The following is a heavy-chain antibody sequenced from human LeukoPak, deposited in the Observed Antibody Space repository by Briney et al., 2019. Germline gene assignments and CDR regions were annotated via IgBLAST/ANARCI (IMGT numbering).Heavy chain of an antibody. J-gene: IGHJ6*02. CDR2: IWYDGTNK. V-gene: IGHV3-33*01. CDR1: GFTFSTYA. CDR3: ARGFAGIAVAGTYYAMDV. D-gene: IGHD6-19*01. Sequence: GGSLRLSCAASGFTFSTYAMHWVRQAPGKGLEWVAVIWYDGTNKYYADSVKGRFTISRDNSKNTLYLQVNSLRAADTALYYCARGFAGIAVAGTYYAMDVWGQGTTVTVSS.